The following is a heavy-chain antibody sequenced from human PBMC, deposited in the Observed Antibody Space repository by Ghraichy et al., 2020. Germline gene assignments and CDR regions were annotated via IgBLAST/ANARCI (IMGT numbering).Heavy chain of an antibody. CDR2: IYYSGTT. CDR1: GASISSSSYF. D-gene: IGHD5-12*01. CDR3: ARSHGLGVAH. V-gene: IGHV4-39*01. Sequence: SQTLSLTCTVSGASISSSSYFWGWIRQPPGKGLEWIGSIYYSGTTYDNPSLKSRVTISVDTSKNQFSLKLSSVTAADTAGYYCARSHGLGVAHWSLGTLVTVSS. J-gene: IGHJ4*02.